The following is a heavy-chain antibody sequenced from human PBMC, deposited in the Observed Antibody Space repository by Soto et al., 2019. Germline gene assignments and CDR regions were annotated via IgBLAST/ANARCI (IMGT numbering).Heavy chain of an antibody. CDR1: GFTFSSYG. D-gene: IGHD3-3*01. J-gene: IGHJ6*02. CDR2: ISYDGSNK. V-gene: IGHV3-30*18. Sequence: GGSLRLSCAASGFTFSSYGMHWVRQAPGKGLEWVAVISYDGSNKYYADSVKGRFTISRDNSKNTLYLQMNSLRAEDTAVYYCAKDFGITIFGVTYYYGMDVWGQGTTVTVSX. CDR3: AKDFGITIFGVTYYYGMDV.